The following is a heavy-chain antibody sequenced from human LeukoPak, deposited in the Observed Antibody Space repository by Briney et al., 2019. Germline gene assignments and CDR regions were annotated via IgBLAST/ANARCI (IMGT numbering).Heavy chain of an antibody. CDR1: TFTFSNYW. Sequence: GGSLRLSCAASTFTFSNYWMSWVRQAPGKGLEWVANIKEDGTEKDYVDSVKGRFTISRDNAKNSLYLQMNSLRAEDTAVYYCARGSYGGLYFGMDVWGQGTTVTVSS. D-gene: IGHD3-10*01. V-gene: IGHV3-7*03. CDR3: ARGSYGGLYFGMDV. CDR2: IKEDGTEK. J-gene: IGHJ6*02.